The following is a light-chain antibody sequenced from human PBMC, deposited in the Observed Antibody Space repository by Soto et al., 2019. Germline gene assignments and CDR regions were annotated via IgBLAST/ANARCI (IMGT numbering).Light chain of an antibody. V-gene: IGKV3D-15*01. CDR3: QQYNNWPFT. J-gene: IGKJ3*01. CDR2: GAS. Sequence: EIVMTQSPATLSLSPGERATLSCRASQSVSSNLAWYQQKPGQVPRLLIYGASTSATGIPARFSGSGSGTKFALTISSLQSEDFAVYYCQQYNNWPFTFGPGTKVDIK. CDR1: QSVSSN.